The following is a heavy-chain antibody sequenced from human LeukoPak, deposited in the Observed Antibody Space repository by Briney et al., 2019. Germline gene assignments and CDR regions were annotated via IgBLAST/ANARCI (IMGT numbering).Heavy chain of an antibody. V-gene: IGHV3-30*03. CDR1: GFTFSRFG. Sequence: PGGSLRLSCAASGFTFSRFGMHWVRQAPGMGPAWVALISSDGSTKYYADSVKGRFTISRDNSKNTLYLQMNSLSAEDTAVYYCSRSRPKFKDFDYWGQGTLVTVSS. CDR2: ISSDGSTK. CDR3: SRSRPKFKDFDY. J-gene: IGHJ4*02.